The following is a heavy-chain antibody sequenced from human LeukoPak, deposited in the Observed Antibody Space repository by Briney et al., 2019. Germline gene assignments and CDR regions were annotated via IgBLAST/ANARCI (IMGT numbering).Heavy chain of an antibody. Sequence: PSETLSLTCAVSGDSISSGHYWGWIRQPPGKGLEWIGSIYYSGSTYYNPSLKSRVTISVDTSKNQFSLKLSSVTAADTAVYYCARHPVVGATPDYWGQGTLVTVSS. CDR3: ARHPVVGATPDY. CDR2: IYYSGST. D-gene: IGHD1-26*01. V-gene: IGHV4-39*01. J-gene: IGHJ4*02. CDR1: GDSISSGHY.